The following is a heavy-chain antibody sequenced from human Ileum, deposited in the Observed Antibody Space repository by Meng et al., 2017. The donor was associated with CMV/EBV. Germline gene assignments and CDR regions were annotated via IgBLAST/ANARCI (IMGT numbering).Heavy chain of an antibody. J-gene: IGHJ4*02. CDR1: GGSISSYY. Sequence: QSPESGPGLVKPSGPLSLTGTVPGGSISSYYWSWIRQPAGKGLEWIGRISTSGSTNYNPSLKSRVTMSVDASKNQFSLKLTSVTAADTAVYFCARTYSSSSGITFDYWGQGTLVTVSS. D-gene: IGHD6-6*01. CDR2: ISTSGST. V-gene: IGHV4-4*07. CDR3: ARTYSSSSGITFDY.